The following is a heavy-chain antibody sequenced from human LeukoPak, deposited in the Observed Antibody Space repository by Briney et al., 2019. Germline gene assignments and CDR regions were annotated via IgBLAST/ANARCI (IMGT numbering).Heavy chain of an antibody. J-gene: IGHJ4*02. CDR2: MNPNSGNT. D-gene: IGHD6-19*01. CDR3: AKVGYSSGPRHYYFDY. CDR1: GYTFTSYD. V-gene: IGHV1-8*01. Sequence: ASVKVSCKASGYTFTSYDINWVRQATGQGLEWMGWMNPNSGNTGYAQKFQGRVTMTRNTSISTAYMELSSLRAEDTAVYYCAKVGYSSGPRHYYFDYWGQGTLVTVSS.